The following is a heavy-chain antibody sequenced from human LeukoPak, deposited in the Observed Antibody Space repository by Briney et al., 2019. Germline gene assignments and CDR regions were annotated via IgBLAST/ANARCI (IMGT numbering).Heavy chain of an antibody. CDR1: GFIFSSYA. D-gene: IGHD3-16*02. Sequence: GGSLRLSCAASGFIFSSYAMSWVRQAPGKGLEWVLGISGTGGRTYYADSVKGRFTISRDNSKNTLYLQMNSLRADDTAVYYCLRGRSYHIHWGQGTLVTVSS. CDR3: LRGRSYHIH. CDR2: ISGTGGRT. J-gene: IGHJ4*02. V-gene: IGHV3-23*01.